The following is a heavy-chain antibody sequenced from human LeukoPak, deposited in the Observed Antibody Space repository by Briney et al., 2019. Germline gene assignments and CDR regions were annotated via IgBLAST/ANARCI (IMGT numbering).Heavy chain of an antibody. CDR3: AKGDSSGWCFDL. J-gene: IGHJ4*02. CDR2: INWNGGST. Sequence: GGSLRLSCAGSGFTFDDCGMSWVRQAPGKGLEWVSGINWNGGSTGYGDSVKGRFTISRDNAKNFLYLQMNSLRAEDTALYYCAKGDSSGWCFDLWGQGTLVTVSS. D-gene: IGHD6-19*01. V-gene: IGHV3-20*04. CDR1: GFTFDDCG.